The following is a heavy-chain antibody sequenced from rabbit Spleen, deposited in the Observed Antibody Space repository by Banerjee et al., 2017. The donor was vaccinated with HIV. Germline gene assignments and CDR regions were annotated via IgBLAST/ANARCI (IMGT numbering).Heavy chain of an antibody. J-gene: IGHJ6*01. Sequence: QEQLVESGGGLVQPEGSLALTCKASGFSFSSSDYICWVRQAPGKGLEWISCIAGSSSGFTDSHTRAKGRFAISKSPSTTLTLQMTSITAAGTATYCCASDTRGSFSSYGMVLWGQGTLVTVS. V-gene: IGHV1S45*01. CDR2: IAGSSSGFT. D-gene: IGHD5-1*01. CDR1: GFSFSSSDY. CDR3: ASDTRGSFSSYGMVL.